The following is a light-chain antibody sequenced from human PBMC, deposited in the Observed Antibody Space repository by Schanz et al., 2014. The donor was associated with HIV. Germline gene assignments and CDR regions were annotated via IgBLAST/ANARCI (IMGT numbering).Light chain of an antibody. J-gene: IGKJ5*01. CDR2: GAS. CDR3: QQYGSSPIT. Sequence: EIVLTQSPGTLSLSPGERVTLSCRASQIIGSAYLAWYQQKPGQTPRVLIYGASNRATGVPGRFSGSGSGTEVTLTISRLEPEDCAVYYCQQYGSSPITFGQGTRLDIK. V-gene: IGKV3-20*01. CDR1: QIIGSAY.